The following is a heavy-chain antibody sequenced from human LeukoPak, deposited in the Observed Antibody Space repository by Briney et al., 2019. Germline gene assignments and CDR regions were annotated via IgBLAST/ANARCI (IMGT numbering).Heavy chain of an antibody. CDR2: ISWNSGSI. D-gene: IGHD3-10*01. CDR3: AGVTTTYYYGSGSLGYFDY. J-gene: IGHJ4*02. V-gene: IGHV3-9*01. Sequence: GGSLRLSCAASGFTFDDYVMHWVRQAPGKGLEWVSGISWNSGSIGYADSVKGRFTISRDSAKNSLYLQMNSLRAEDTALYYCAGVTTTYYYGSGSLGYFDYWGQGTLVTVSS. CDR1: GFTFDDYV.